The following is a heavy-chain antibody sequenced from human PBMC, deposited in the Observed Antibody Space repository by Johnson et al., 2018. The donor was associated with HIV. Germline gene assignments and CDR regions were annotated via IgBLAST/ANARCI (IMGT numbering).Heavy chain of an antibody. Sequence: EVQLVESGGGVVQPGRSLRLSCAASGFTFSSYAMSWVRQAPGKGLEWVSAVSGSADSTYYADSVKGRFTISRDNSKNSLYLQMNSLRAEDTALYYCARENDAFDIWGQGTMVTVSS. J-gene: IGHJ3*02. V-gene: IGHV3-23*04. CDR2: VSGSADST. CDR3: ARENDAFDI. CDR1: GFTFSSYA.